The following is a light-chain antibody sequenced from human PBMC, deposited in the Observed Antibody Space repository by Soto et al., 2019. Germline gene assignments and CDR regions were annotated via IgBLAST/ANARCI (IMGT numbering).Light chain of an antibody. V-gene: IGLV2-14*01. CDR3: SSYTSSSSPYV. Sequence: QSALTQPASVSGSPGQSITISCTGTSSDVGGYNYVSWYQQHPGKAPKLMIYDVSNRPSGVSKRFSGSKSGNTASLTSSGLQAEDEDDYYCSSYTSSSSPYVFGTGTKLTVL. J-gene: IGLJ1*01. CDR2: DVS. CDR1: SSDVGGYNY.